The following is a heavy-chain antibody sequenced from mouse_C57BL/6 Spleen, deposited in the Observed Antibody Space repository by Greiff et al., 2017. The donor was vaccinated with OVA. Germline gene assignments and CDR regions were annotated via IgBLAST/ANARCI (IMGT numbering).Heavy chain of an antibody. CDR2: IDPSDSYT. CDR1: GYTFTSYW. J-gene: IGHJ4*01. D-gene: IGHD3-1*01. Sequence: VQLQQPGAELVRPGTSVKLSCKASGYTFTSYWMHWVKQRPGQGLEWIGVIDPSDSYTNYNQKFKGKATLTVDTSSSTAYMQLSSLTSEDSAVYYCARRAHGGAMDYCGQGTSVTVSS. CDR3: ARRAHGGAMDY. V-gene: IGHV1-59*01.